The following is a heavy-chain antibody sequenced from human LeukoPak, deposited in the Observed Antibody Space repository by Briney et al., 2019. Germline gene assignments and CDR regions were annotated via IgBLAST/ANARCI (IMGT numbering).Heavy chain of an antibody. CDR1: GFTFSSYS. D-gene: IGHD4-23*01. CDR2: ISSSSSTI. V-gene: IGHV3-48*01. J-gene: IGHJ4*02. CDR3: ARKFGGNYGYFDY. Sequence: GGSLRLSCAASGFTFSSYSMNWARQAPGKGLEWVSYISSSSSTIYYADSVKGRFTTSRDNAKNSLYLQMNSLRAEDTAVYYCARKFGGNYGYFDYWGQGTLVTVSS.